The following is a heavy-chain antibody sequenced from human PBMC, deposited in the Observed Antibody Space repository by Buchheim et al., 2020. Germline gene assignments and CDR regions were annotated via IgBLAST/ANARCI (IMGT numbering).Heavy chain of an antibody. CDR1: GFVFSDYA. CDR3: AKRGVASGIHEIDY. Sequence: EVRLLESGGTLVQPGGSLRLSCAASGFVFSDYAMNWVRQAPGKGLQWVSIVSGSGASTEYADSVTGRFIISRDNQQNTLYLQMNNLRDEDTAIYYCAKRGVASGIHEIDYWGQGTL. V-gene: IGHV3-23*01. D-gene: IGHD3-10*01. J-gene: IGHJ4*02. CDR2: VSGSGAST.